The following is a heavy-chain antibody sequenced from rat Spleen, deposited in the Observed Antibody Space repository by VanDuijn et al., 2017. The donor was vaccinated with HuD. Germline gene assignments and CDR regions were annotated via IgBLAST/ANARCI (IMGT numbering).Heavy chain of an antibody. Sequence: QVQMKETGPGLVQTTQTLSVTRTVSGFSLTSYGVHWIRQAPGKGLEWMGAIWGDGNTNYNSALKSRLSISRDTSKSQVFLTMDSLQTDDTAVYYCAEMTSDYWGQGVMVTVSS. J-gene: IGHJ2*01. CDR2: IWGDGNT. V-gene: IGHV2-77*01. CDR1: GFSLTSYG. D-gene: IGHD1-7*01. CDR3: AEMTSDY.